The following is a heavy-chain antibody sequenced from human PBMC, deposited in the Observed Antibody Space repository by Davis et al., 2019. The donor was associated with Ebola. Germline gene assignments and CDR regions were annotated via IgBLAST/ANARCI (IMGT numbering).Heavy chain of an antibody. CDR1: GDGVSINSAG. D-gene: IGHD3-3*01. V-gene: IGHV6-1*01. Sequence: HSQTLSLTCAISGDGVSINSAGWNWIRQSPSRGLEWLGRTYYNSKWYSDYAVSVKSRITINPDPSKNQFSLQLNSVTPEDTAVYYCARGFLRDGFDIWGQGTMIIVSS. J-gene: IGHJ3*02. CDR3: ARGFLRDGFDI. CDR2: TYYNSKWYS.